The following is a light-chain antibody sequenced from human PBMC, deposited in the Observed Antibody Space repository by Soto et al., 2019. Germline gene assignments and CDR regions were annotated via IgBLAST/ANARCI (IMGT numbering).Light chain of an antibody. CDR2: GAF. J-gene: IGKJ4*01. CDR1: QNVRSNY. Sequence: EIVLTQSPGTLSVSPGERATLSCRASQNVRSNYFAWYQQKPGQAPRLLIYGAFNRATGIPDRFSGGGSGTDFTLTISRLEPEAFAVYYCQQYGGSLTFGGGTKVEIK. CDR3: QQYGGSLT. V-gene: IGKV3-20*01.